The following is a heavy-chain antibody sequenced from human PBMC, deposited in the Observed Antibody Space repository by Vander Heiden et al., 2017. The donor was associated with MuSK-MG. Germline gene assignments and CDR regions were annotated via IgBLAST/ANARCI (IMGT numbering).Heavy chain of an antibody. V-gene: IGHV3-7*01. CDR1: GFTFSSYW. CDR3: ARGADGYSSSWYGGDYNLYYMDV. J-gene: IGHJ6*03. CDR2: IKQDEREK. Sequence: LSCAPSGFTFSSYWMTWVRQAPGKGLEWVANIKQDEREKYYVDSVKGRSTISRDNAKNSLYLQMDSLRVEDTAVYYCARGADGYSSSWYGGDYNLYYMDVWGKGTTVTVSS. D-gene: IGHD6-13*01.